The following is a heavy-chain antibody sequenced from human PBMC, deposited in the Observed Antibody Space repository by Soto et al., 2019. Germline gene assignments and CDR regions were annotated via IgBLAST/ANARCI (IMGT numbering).Heavy chain of an antibody. J-gene: IGHJ6*03. CDR1: GYSFTSYR. CDR3: ARIVVASDYYYYYYMDV. V-gene: IGHV5-51*01. D-gene: IGHD2-2*01. CDR2: IYPGDSDT. Sequence: GESLKISCKGSGYSFTSYRIGWVRQMPGKGLEWMGIIYPGDSDTRYSPSFQGQVTISADKSISTAYLQWSSLKASDTAMYYCARIVVASDYYYYYYMDVWGKGTTVTVAS.